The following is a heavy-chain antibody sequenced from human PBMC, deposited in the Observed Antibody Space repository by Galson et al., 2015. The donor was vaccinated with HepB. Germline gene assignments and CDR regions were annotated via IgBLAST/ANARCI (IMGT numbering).Heavy chain of an antibody. CDR1: GYTFTSYG. J-gene: IGHJ3*02. Sequence: SVKVSCKASGYTFTSYGISWVRQAPGQGLEWMGWISAYSGNTNYAQKLQGRVTMTTDTSTSTAYMELRSLRSDDTAVYYCARGHRIYCGGDCYSTRYAFDIWGQGTMVTVSS. V-gene: IGHV1-18*01. CDR2: ISAYSGNT. D-gene: IGHD2-21*02. CDR3: ARGHRIYCGGDCYSTRYAFDI.